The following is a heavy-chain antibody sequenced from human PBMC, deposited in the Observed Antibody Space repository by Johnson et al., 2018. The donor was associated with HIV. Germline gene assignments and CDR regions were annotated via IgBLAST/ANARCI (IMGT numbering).Heavy chain of an antibody. CDR3: ARGLLWFGELLEAFEI. CDR1: GFTFDDYA. CDR2: ISWNSGSI. D-gene: IGHD3-10*01. V-gene: IGHV3-9*01. J-gene: IGHJ3*02. Sequence: VQLVESGGGLVQPGRSLTLSCAASGFTFDDYAMPWVRQAPGTGLEWVSGISWNSGSIGYEDSVKGRFTISRDKSRNTLSLQLNSLGTEDTAVYYCARGLLWFGELLEAFEIWGQGTMVTVSS.